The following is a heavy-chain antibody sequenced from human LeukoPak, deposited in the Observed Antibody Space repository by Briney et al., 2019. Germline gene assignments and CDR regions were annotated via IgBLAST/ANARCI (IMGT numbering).Heavy chain of an antibody. J-gene: IGHJ4*02. Sequence: ASVKVSCKASGYTFNNFEISCVRQAPGQGLEWMGWINPYNGNTISAQKLQGRVTMTTDTSTSTAYMELRSLRSDDTAVYYCARIAVAATWNFDFWGQGTLVTVSS. V-gene: IGHV1-18*01. CDR1: GYTFNNFE. CDR3: ARIAVAATWNFDF. D-gene: IGHD6-19*01. CDR2: INPYNGNT.